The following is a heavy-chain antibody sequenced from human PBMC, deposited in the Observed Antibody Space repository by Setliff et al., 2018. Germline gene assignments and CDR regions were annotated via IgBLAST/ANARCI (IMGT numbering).Heavy chain of an antibody. CDR3: ARGGGPQRGD. J-gene: IGHJ4*02. V-gene: IGHV4-59*11. D-gene: IGHD2-15*01. CDR1: GGSISSHY. Sequence: PSETLSLTCTVSGGSISSHYWSWIRQPPGKGLEWIGYIYYSGSTNYNPSLKSRVTISVDTSKNQFSLKLSSVTAADTAVYYCARGGGPQRGDWGRGTLVTVS. CDR2: IYYSGST.